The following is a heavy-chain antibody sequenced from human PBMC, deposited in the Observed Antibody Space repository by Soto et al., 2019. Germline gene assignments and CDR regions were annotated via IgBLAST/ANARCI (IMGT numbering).Heavy chain of an antibody. V-gene: IGHV4-59*01. J-gene: IGHJ5*02. CDR1: SVSISSYY. Sequence: SATLSLTCTVRSVSISSYYCSSTQKPPRVGLEWIGYIYYSGSTNYNPSLKSRVTISVDTSKNQFSLKLSSVTAADTAVYYCARAYYYGSGSPYSPWGQGTLVTVSS. CDR3: ARAYYYGSGSPYSP. D-gene: IGHD3-10*01. CDR2: IYYSGST.